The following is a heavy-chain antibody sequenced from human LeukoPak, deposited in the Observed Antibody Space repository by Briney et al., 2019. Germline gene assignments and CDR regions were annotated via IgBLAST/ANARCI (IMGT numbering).Heavy chain of an antibody. CDR1: GYTFTSYG. J-gene: IGHJ5*02. V-gene: IGHV1-18*01. CDR2: ISAYNGNT. CDR3: ARDIVVVPAERYNWFDP. Sequence: ASVKVSCKASGYTFTSYGISWVRQAPGQGLEWMGWISAYNGNTNYAQKFQGRVTITADKSTGTAYMELSSLRSEDTAVYYCARDIVVVPAERYNWFDPWGQGTLVTVSS. D-gene: IGHD2-2*01.